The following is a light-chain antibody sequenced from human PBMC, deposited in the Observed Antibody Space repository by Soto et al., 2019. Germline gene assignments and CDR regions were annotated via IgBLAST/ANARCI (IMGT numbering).Light chain of an antibody. V-gene: IGKV1-5*03. J-gene: IGKJ4*01. CDR2: KAF. CDR3: QQYNSYSPLT. Sequence: DIQMTQSPSTLSASEGDRVTITCRASQSISSWLAWYQQKPGKAPKLLIYKAFSLESGVPSRFSGSGSGTEFTLTISTLQPDVFVTYFCQQYNSYSPLTFGGGTKVEIK. CDR1: QSISSW.